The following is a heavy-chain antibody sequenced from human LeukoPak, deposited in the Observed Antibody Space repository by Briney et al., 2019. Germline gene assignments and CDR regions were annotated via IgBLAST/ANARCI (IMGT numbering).Heavy chain of an antibody. V-gene: IGHV3-13*01. D-gene: IGHD6-19*01. CDR1: GFTFIDYD. CDR2: IGVRGDT. J-gene: IGHJ4*02. Sequence: GSLRLSCAASGFTFIDYDMHWVRQVIGKGLEWVSAIGVRGDTHYSGSVKGRFTISRENAESSLYLQMNSLRAEDTAVYYCARGGIQVSGIDEFDYWGQGTLVTVSS. CDR3: ARGGIQVSGIDEFDY.